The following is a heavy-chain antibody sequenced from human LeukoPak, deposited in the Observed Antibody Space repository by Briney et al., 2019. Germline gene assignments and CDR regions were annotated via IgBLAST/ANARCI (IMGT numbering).Heavy chain of an antibody. V-gene: IGHV1-69*10. J-gene: IGHJ4*02. D-gene: IGHD6-13*01. Sequence: SVKVSCKASGGTFSKYAISWVRQAPGQGLEWMGGITPTYGLVHYAQKFQGRVTLTTDTSTGTADLEMNSLTFEDTAVYYCATGTNGLYGSNRFQGYFDDWGQGTLATVLS. CDR3: ATGTNGLYGSNRFQGYFDD. CDR2: ITPTYGLV. CDR1: GGTFSKYA.